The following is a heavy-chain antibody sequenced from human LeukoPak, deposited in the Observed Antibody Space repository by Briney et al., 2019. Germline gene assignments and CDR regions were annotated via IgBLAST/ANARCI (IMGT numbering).Heavy chain of an antibody. CDR2: INHSGST. V-gene: IGHV4-34*01. J-gene: IGHJ4*02. Sequence: SETLSLTCALYGGSLTGYYWSWIRQPPGKGLEWIGEINHSGSTNYNPSLKSRVTISVDTSKNQFSLKLSSVTAADTAVYYCARVGLVQTGVYWGQGTLDTVSS. D-gene: IGHD1-1*01. CDR3: ARVGLVQTGVY. CDR1: GGSLTGYY.